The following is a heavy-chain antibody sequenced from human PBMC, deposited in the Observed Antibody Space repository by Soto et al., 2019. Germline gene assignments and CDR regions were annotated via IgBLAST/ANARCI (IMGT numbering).Heavy chain of an antibody. D-gene: IGHD3-22*01. V-gene: IGHV1-2*04. Sequence: GASVKVSCKASGYTFTGYYMRWVRQAPGQGLEWMGWINPNSGGTNYAQKFQGWVTMTRDTSISTAYMELSRLRSDDTAVYYCARDGYYDSSGTIQPFQHRGQRTPVTVSS. CDR2: INPNSGGT. CDR1: GYTFTGYY. CDR3: ARDGYYDSSGTIQPFQH. J-gene: IGHJ1*01.